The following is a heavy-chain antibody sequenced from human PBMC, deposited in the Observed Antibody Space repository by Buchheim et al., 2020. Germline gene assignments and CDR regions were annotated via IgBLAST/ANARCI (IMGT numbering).Heavy chain of an antibody. J-gene: IGHJ4*02. CDR2: IDWDDYK. CDR1: GLSLRNVGVS. V-gene: IGHV2-70*15. D-gene: IGHD5-24*01. Sequence: QVSLRESGPAHVRTTETLTLTCTVSGLSLRNVGVSVSWIRRPPGKPLQWLARIDWDDYKYYNTSLQARLTVSKRPSKKQVALTLTSVDPADTATYYCARENDYNALDSWGQGTL. CDR3: ARENDYNALDS.